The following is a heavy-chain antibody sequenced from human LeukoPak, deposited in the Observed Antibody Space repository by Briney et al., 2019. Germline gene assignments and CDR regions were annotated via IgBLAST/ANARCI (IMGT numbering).Heavy chain of an antibody. V-gene: IGHV3-48*03. CDR2: ISSSGSTI. D-gene: IGHD6-13*01. CDR3: AKDDSADAATADFDY. CDR1: GFTFSSYE. Sequence: GGSLRLSCAASGFTFSSYEMNWVRQAPGKGLEWVSYISSSGSTIYYADSVKGRFTISRDNSKNTLYLQMNSLRAEDTAVYYCAKDDSADAATADFDYWGQGTLVTVSS. J-gene: IGHJ4*02.